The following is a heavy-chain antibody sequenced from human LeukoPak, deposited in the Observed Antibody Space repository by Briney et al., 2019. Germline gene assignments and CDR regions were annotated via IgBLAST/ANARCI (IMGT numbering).Heavy chain of an antibody. V-gene: IGHV3-23*01. CDR2: IGDSDDNT. J-gene: IGHJ4*02. Sequence: GGSLRLSCAASGFSLANVWLHWIRQAPGKGLEWVSAIGDSDDNTHYADFVKGRFTISRDSSKNTLYLQMSSLRAEDTAVYYCAKGLYSSSSYFDYRGQGALVTVSS. D-gene: IGHD6-6*01. CDR1: GFSLANVW. CDR3: AKGLYSSSSYFDY.